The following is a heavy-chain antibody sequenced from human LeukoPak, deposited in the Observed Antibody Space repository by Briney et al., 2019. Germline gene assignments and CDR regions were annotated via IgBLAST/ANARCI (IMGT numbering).Heavy chain of an antibody. Sequence: SETLSLTCAVYGGSFSGYYWSWIRQPPGKGLEWIGEINHSGSTNYNPSLKSRVTISVDTSKNQFSLKLSSVTAADTAVYYCARQVAGWGNYYYMDVWGKGTTVTVSS. CDR1: GGSFSGYY. V-gene: IGHV4-34*01. D-gene: IGHD6-19*01. CDR3: ARQVAGWGNYYYMDV. CDR2: INHSGST. J-gene: IGHJ6*03.